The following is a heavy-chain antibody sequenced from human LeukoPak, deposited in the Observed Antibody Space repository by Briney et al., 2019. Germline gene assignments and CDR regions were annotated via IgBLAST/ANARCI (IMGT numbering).Heavy chain of an antibody. CDR2: ISGAGGAT. J-gene: IGHJ4*02. Sequence: GGSLRLSCAASGFTFSRYAMGWVRQVPGKGLEWVSGISGAGGATYYANSVKGRFTISRDNSKNTLYLQMNSLRAEDTAVYYCAKWGDGYNLYYFDYWGQGTLVTVSS. CDR3: AKWGDGYNLYYFDY. CDR1: GFTFSRYA. D-gene: IGHD5-24*01. V-gene: IGHV3-23*01.